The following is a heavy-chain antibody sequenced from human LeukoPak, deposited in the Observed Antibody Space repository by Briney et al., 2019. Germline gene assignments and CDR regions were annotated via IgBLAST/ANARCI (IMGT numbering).Heavy chain of an antibody. CDR2: ISGSGGST. Sequence: GGSLRLSCAASGFTFSSYAMSWVRQAPGKGLEWVSGISGSGGSTYYADSVRGRFTMSRDNSKNTVYLRMNSLRADDTAVYYCASMYYYDSSGYAWDWGQGTLVTVSP. V-gene: IGHV3-23*01. D-gene: IGHD3-22*01. CDR1: GFTFSSYA. J-gene: IGHJ4*02. CDR3: ASMYYYDSSGYAWD.